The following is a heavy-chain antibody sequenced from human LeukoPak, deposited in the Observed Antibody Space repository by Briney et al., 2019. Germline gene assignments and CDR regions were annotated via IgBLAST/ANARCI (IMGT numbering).Heavy chain of an antibody. CDR2: IYYSGST. V-gene: IGHV4-39*01. J-gene: IGHJ4*02. CDR3: ARQDAGSTTFDY. Sequence: PSETLSLTCGVSGGSITSTNYWTWVRQPPGKGLEWIGSIYYSGSTYYNPSLKSRVTISVDTSKNQFSLKLSSVTAADTAVYYCARQDAGSTTFDYWGQGTLVTVSS. CDR1: GGSITSTNY. D-gene: IGHD6-13*01.